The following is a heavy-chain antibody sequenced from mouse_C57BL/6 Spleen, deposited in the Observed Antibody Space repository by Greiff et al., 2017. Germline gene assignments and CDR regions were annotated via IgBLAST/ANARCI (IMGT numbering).Heavy chain of an antibody. CDR1: GYAFSSYW. Sequence: VKLQESGAELVKPGASVKISCKASGYAFSSYWMNWVKQRPGKGLEWIGQIYPGDGATNYNGKFKGQATLTADQSSSTAYMQLSSLTSEDSAMYFCARGGRKRDDGGQGTTLTVAS. V-gene: IGHV1-80*01. CDR3: ARGGRKRDD. CDR2: IYPGDGAT. J-gene: IGHJ2*01.